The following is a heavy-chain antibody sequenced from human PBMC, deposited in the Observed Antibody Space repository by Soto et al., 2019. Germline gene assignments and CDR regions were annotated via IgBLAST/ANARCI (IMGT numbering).Heavy chain of an antibody. CDR1: GFTFSSYA. J-gene: IGHJ5*02. D-gene: IGHD3-10*01. CDR3: AKDRVLWFGELNWFDP. V-gene: IGHV3-23*01. Sequence: EVQLLESGGGLVQPGGSLRLSCAASGFTFSSYAMSWVRQAPGKGLEWVSAISGSGGSTYYADSVKGRFTISRDNSKNKLYLQMNSLRAEDTAVYYCAKDRVLWFGELNWFDPWGQGTLVTVSS. CDR2: ISGSGGST.